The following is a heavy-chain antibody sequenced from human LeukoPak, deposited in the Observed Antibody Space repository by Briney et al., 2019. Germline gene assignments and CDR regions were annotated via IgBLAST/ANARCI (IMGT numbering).Heavy chain of an antibody. D-gene: IGHD6-19*01. CDR2: IYSGGNT. CDR1: GFTVSSKY. V-gene: IGHV3-66*01. CDR3: ASGIEVGPIFFYY. Sequence: PGGSLRLSCAASGFTVSSKYMSWVRQAPGKGLEWVSVIYSGGNTYYADSVKGRFTISRDNSKNTVNLQMNSLRAEDTAVYYCASGIEVGPIFFYYWGQGTLVTVSS. J-gene: IGHJ4*02.